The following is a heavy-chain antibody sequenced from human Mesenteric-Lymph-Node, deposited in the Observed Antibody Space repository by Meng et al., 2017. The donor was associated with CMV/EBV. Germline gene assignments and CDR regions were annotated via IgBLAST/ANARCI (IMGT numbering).Heavy chain of an antibody. CDR1: GIAFSTDG. J-gene: IGHJ4*02. D-gene: IGHD3-9*01. CDR3: VKDRGVPYYESLTGYSYFDY. Sequence: GGSLRLSCVTSGIAFSTDGMHWVRQAPGKGLEWVTFISNDGSNKYYGDSVKGRFTISRDNSKNTLYLQMNSLRAEDTSVYYCVKDRGVPYYESLTGYSYFDYWGQGALVTVSS. CDR2: ISNDGSNK. V-gene: IGHV3-30*02.